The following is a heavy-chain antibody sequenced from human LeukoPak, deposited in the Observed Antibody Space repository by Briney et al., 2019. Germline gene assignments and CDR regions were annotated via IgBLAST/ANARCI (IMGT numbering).Heavy chain of an antibody. V-gene: IGHV4-4*07. Sequence: SETLSLTCTVSGGSISSYYWSWIRQPAGKGLEWIGRIYTSGSTNYNPSLKSRVTMSVDTSKNQFSLKLSSVTAADTAVYYCARDSRYDFWSGYPRRPFDYWGQGTLVTVSS. CDR1: GGSISSYY. D-gene: IGHD3-3*01. J-gene: IGHJ4*02. CDR3: ARDSRYDFWSGYPRRPFDY. CDR2: IYTSGST.